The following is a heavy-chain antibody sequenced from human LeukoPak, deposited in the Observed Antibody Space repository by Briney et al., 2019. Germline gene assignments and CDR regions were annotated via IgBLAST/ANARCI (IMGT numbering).Heavy chain of an antibody. J-gene: IGHJ6*02. CDR2: INPSGGST. D-gene: IGHD3-9*01. CDR1: EYTFTSYY. Sequence: HGASVKVSCKASEYTFTSYYMHWVRQAPGQGLEWMGIINPSGGSTSYAQKFQGRVTMTRDTSTSTVYMGLSSLRSEDTAVYYCASQAYYDILTGYYSDYYYGMDVWGQGTTVTVSS. V-gene: IGHV1-46*01. CDR3: ASQAYYDILTGYYSDYYYGMDV.